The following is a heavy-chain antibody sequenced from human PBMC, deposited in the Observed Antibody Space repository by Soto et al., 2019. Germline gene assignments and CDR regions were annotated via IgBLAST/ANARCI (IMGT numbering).Heavy chain of an antibody. V-gene: IGHV4-39*01. D-gene: IGHD2-2*01. CDR2: IYYSGST. CDR3: AKLFWGIVVVPAAMDTFDY. Sequence: QLQLQESGPGLVKPSETLSLTCTVSGGSISSSSYYWGWIRQPPGKGLEWIGSIYYSGSTYYNPSLKSRVTISVDTSKNQCSLKRSSVTAADTAVYYCAKLFWGIVVVPAAMDTFDYWGQGTLVTVSS. CDR1: GGSISSSSYY. J-gene: IGHJ4*02.